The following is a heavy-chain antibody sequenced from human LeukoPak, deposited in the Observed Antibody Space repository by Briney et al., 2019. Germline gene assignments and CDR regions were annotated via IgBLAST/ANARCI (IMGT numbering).Heavy chain of an antibody. CDR2: ISAYNGNT. V-gene: IGHV1-18*01. J-gene: IGHJ5*02. CDR1: GYTFTSYG. CDR3: VRDGEGVAISVNYWFDP. Sequence: ASVKVSCKASGYTFTSYGISWVRQAPGQGLEWMGWISAYNGNTNYAQKLQGRVTMTTDTSTSTAYMELRSLRSDDTAVYYCVRDGEGVAISVNYWFDPWGQGTLVTVSS. D-gene: IGHD3-10*01.